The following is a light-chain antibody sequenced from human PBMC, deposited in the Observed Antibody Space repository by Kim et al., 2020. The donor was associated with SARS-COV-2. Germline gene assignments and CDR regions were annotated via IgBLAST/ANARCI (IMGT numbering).Light chain of an antibody. Sequence: ASVGDRVTITGRESQDIRNDLGWYQQNPGRAPKRLIYGASSLQSGVPSRFSGSGSGTEFTLTISSLQPEDFATYFCLQHNTYPITVVQGTRLEIK. J-gene: IGKJ5*01. CDR1: QDIRND. CDR3: LQHNTYPIT. CDR2: GAS. V-gene: IGKV1-17*01.